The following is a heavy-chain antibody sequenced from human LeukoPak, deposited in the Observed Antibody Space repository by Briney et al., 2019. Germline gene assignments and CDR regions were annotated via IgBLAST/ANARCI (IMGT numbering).Heavy chain of an antibody. V-gene: IGHV1-46*01. Sequence: GASVKVSCKASGYTFTSYYMHWVRQAPGQGLEWMGIINPSGGSTSYAQKFQGRVTMTRDMSTSTVYMELSSLRSGDTAVYYCARDVGSYGSFDYWGQGTLVTVSS. CDR1: GYTFTSYY. CDR2: INPSGGST. CDR3: ARDVGSYGSFDY. D-gene: IGHD5-18*01. J-gene: IGHJ4*02.